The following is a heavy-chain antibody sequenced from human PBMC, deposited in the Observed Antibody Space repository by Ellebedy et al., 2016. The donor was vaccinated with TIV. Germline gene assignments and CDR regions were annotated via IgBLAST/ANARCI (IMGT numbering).Heavy chain of an antibody. Sequence: ASVKVSXXASGYTFTSYGISWVRQAPGQGLEWMGWISAYNGNTNYAQKFQGRVTITADKSTSTAYMELSSLRSEDTAVYYCARVEEVVPAAITKLLHYYGMDVWGQGTTVTVSS. J-gene: IGHJ6*02. D-gene: IGHD2-2*02. V-gene: IGHV1-18*04. CDR3: ARVEEVVPAAITKLLHYYGMDV. CDR2: ISAYNGNT. CDR1: GYTFTSYG.